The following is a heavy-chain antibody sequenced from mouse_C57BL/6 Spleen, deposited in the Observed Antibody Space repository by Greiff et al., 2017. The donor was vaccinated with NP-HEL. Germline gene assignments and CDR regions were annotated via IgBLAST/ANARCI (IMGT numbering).Heavy chain of an antibody. CDR3: ARGYYGSSYNYAMDY. CDR2: INPSTGGT. CDR1: GYSFTGYY. J-gene: IGHJ4*01. V-gene: IGHV1-42*01. Sequence: EVQLQQSGPELVKPGASVKISCKASGYSFTGYYMNWVKQSPEKSLEWIGEINPSTGGTTYNQKFKAKATLTVDKSSSTAYMQLKSLTSEDSAVYYCARGYYGSSYNYAMDYWGQRTSVTVSS. D-gene: IGHD1-1*01.